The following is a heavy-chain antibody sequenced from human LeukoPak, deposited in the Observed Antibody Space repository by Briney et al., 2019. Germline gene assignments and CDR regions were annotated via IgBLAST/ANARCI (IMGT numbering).Heavy chain of an antibody. CDR3: ARVTLIVVVAWFDP. J-gene: IGHJ5*02. D-gene: IGHD2-2*01. CDR1: GGPISSSNW. CDR2: IYHSGST. V-gene: IGHV4-4*02. Sequence: NPSETLSLTCAVSGGPISSSNWWSWVRQPPGKGLEWLGEIYHSGSTNYNPSLKSRVTMSVDKSKNQFSLKLSSVTAADTAVYYCARVTLIVVVAWFDPWGQGTLVTVSS.